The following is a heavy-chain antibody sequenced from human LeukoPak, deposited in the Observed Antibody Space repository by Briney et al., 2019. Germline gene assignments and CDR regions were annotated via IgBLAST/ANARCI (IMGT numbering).Heavy chain of an antibody. CDR1: GFSLSTSGMC. J-gene: IGHJ4*02. CDR2: IAWDDDK. D-gene: IGHD1-26*01. CDR3: ARIRWSGSYCDY. V-gene: IGHV2-70*11. Sequence: SGPTLVNPTQTLTLTCTFSGFSLSTSGMCVSWIRQSPVKALEWLARIAWDDDKYYSTSLKTRLTISKDTSKNQVVLTMTNMDPVDTATYYCARIRWSGSYCDYWGQGTLVTVSS.